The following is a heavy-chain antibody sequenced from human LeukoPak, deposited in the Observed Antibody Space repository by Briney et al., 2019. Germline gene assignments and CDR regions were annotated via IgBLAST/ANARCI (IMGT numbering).Heavy chain of an antibody. D-gene: IGHD5-12*01. CDR1: GGSISSSSYY. Sequence: SETLSLTCTVSGGSISSSSYYWGWIRQPPGKGLEWIGSFYYSGSTSYNPSLKSRVTISVDTSKNQFSLKLSSVTAADTAVYYCASPKSSHVTVATTPFAFDIWGQGTMVTVSS. J-gene: IGHJ3*02. V-gene: IGHV4-39*01. CDR2: FYYSGST. CDR3: ASPKSSHVTVATTPFAFDI.